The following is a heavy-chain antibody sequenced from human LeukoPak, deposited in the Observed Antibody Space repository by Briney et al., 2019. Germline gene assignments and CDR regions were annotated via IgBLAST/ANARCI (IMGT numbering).Heavy chain of an antibody. CDR2: ISNSSCYI. Sequence: GGSLRLSCAASGFTFSSYSMNWVRQAPGKGLECVSSISNSSCYIYYADSVKGRFTISRDNAKNSLYLNMNSLRAEHTAVYHCARVGAIVVVPDSFCGMDGWGKGTTVTVSS. D-gene: IGHD2-2*01. CDR1: GFTFSSYS. CDR3: ARVGAIVVVPDSFCGMDG. V-gene: IGHV3-21*01. J-gene: IGHJ6*03.